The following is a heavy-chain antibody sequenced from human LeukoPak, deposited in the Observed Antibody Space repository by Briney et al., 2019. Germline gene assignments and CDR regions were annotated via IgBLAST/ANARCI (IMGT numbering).Heavy chain of an antibody. V-gene: IGHV3-23*01. J-gene: IGHJ4*02. CDR3: AKWGDYDVLTGYYDSDY. D-gene: IGHD3-9*01. Sequence: GSLRLSCAASGFTFSNYAMSWVRQAPGKGLEWVSAIGGSGGTTYYADSVKGRFTIPRDNSKNTLYLQMRSLRAEDTAVYYCAKWGDYDVLTGYYDSDYWGQGTLVTVSS. CDR1: GFTFSNYA. CDR2: IGGSGGTT.